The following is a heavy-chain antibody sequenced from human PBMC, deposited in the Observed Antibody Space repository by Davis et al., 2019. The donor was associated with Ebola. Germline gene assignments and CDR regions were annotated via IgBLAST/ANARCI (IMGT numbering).Heavy chain of an antibody. CDR3: ARSSIAARPGYYYGMDV. D-gene: IGHD6-6*01. J-gene: IGHJ6*02. CDR2: IYSGGST. Sequence: GESLKISCAASGFTFSSYGMHWVRQAPGKGLEWVSVIYSGGSTYYADSVKGRFTISRDNAKNSLYLQMNSLRAEDTAVYYCARSSIAARPGYYYGMDVWGQGTTVTVSS. V-gene: IGHV3-NL1*01. CDR1: GFTFSSYG.